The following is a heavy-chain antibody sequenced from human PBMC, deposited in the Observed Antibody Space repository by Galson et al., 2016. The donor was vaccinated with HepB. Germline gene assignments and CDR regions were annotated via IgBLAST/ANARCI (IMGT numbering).Heavy chain of an antibody. D-gene: IGHD3-9*01. CDR3: ARHRALSYFHDS. V-gene: IGHV3-33*01. CDR2: IWFDGSNK. CDR1: GFTFSTYG. J-gene: IGHJ5*01. Sequence: SLRLSCAASGFTFSTYGMHWVRQAPGKGLEWVAAIWFDGSNKYYADSVKGRHTVSRDNSKNTLYLQMNSLRAEDTAVYYCARHRALSYFHDSWGQGILVSVSS.